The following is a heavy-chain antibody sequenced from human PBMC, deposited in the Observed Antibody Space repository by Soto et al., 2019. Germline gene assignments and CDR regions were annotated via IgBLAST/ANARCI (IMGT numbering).Heavy chain of an antibody. V-gene: IGHV3-74*01. CDR1: GFAFSSEW. D-gene: IGHD2-15*01. CDR2: IDPYDTGI. J-gene: IGHJ4*02. CDR3: TSDTFGARDS. Sequence: EVQLVESGGGLVQPGGSLRLSCAASGFAFSSEWMHWVRQAPGKGLVWVSRIDPYDTGITYADSVKGRFTISRDNAKNTLYLQMNSLRAEDTAVYSCTSDTFGARDSWGQGTLVNVSS.